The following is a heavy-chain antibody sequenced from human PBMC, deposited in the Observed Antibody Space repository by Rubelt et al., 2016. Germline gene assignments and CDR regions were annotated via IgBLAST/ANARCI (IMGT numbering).Heavy chain of an antibody. Sequence: QVQLQQWGAGLLKPSETLSLTCAVYGGSFSGYYWSWIRQPPGKGLEWIGSIYYSGSTYYNPSLKSRGTISVDTSKNQFSLKLSSVTAADTAVYYCARQGDGLFDYWGQGTLVTVSS. J-gene: IGHJ4*02. CDR3: ARQGDGLFDY. D-gene: IGHD5-24*01. V-gene: IGHV4-34*01. CDR2: IYYSGST. CDR1: GGSFSGYY.